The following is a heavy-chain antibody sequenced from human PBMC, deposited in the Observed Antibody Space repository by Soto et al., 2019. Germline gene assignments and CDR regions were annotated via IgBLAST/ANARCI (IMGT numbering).Heavy chain of an antibody. CDR3: ARGTVDYDILTVPIDY. D-gene: IGHD3-9*01. J-gene: IGHJ4*02. CDR2: IYYSGST. Sequence: SETLSLTCTVSGDSIRSGNHYWSWIRQPPGKGLEWIGYIYYSGSTYYSPSLKSRVTISRDNAKNSLYLQMNSLRAEDTAVYYCARGTVDYDILTVPIDYWGQGTLVTVSS. V-gene: IGHV4-30-4*01. CDR1: GDSIRSGNHY.